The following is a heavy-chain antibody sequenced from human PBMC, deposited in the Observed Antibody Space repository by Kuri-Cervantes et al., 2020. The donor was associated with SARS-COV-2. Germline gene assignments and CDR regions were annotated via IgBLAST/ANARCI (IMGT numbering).Heavy chain of an antibody. V-gene: IGHV1-2*04. CDR3: ARSTPFRRLMVISQGGAFDI. D-gene: IGHD2-8*01. CDR2: INPNSGGT. J-gene: IGHJ3*02. CDR1: GYTFTGYY. Sequence: ASVKVSCKASGYTFTGYYMHWVRQAPGQGLEWMGWINPNSGGTNYAQKFQGWATMTRDTSISTVYMELSRLRSDDTAVYYCARSTPFRRLMVISQGGAFDIWGQGTMVT.